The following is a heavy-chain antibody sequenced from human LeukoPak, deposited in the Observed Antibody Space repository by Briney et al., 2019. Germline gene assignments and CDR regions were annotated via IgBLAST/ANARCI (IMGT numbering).Heavy chain of an antibody. CDR1: GYTFTSYG. J-gene: IGHJ4*02. D-gene: IGHD3-16*02. CDR2: ISAYNGNT. Sequence: ASVKLSPTASGYTFTSYGISWVRQGPRQGHEWVGWISAYNGNTSYAQKLLGSVTMTTGTSTSTAYMELRSLRSDDTAVDYCARSWSNDYVWGSYRGEYYFDYWGQGTLVTVSS. V-gene: IGHV1-18*01. CDR3: ARSWSNDYVWGSYRGEYYFDY.